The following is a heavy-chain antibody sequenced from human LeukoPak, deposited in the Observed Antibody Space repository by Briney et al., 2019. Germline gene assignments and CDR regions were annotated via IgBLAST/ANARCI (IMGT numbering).Heavy chain of an antibody. CDR2: ISANNGNT. CDR3: ASGSSGSYYTVYFDY. V-gene: IGHV1-18*01. D-gene: IGHD1-26*01. J-gene: IGHJ4*02. CDR1: VYSFTSYG. Sequence: ASVKVSCKASVYSFTSYGINWVRQAPGQGLDWMGWISANNGNTNYAQNLQGRVTMPTDTSTNTAYMELRSLRSGDTAVYYCASGSSGSYYTVYFDYWGQGTRVTVSS.